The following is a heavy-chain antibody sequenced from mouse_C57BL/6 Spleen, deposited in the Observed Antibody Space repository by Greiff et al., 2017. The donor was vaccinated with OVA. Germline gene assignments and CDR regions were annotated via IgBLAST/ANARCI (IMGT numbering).Heavy chain of an antibody. CDR2: IDPSDSYT. V-gene: IGHV1-69*01. CDR3: ASAGNSAWFAY. CDR1: GYTFTSYW. J-gene: IGHJ3*01. Sequence: VQLQQPGAELVMPGASVKLSCKASGYTFTSYWMHWVKQRPGQGLEWIGEIDPSDSYTNYNQKFKGKSTLTVDKSSSTAYMQLSSLTSEDSAVDYCASAGNSAWFAYWGQGTLVTVSA.